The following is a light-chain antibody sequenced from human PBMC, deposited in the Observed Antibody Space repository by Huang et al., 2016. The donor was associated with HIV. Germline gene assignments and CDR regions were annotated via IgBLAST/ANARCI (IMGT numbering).Light chain of an antibody. CDR1: QDITTY. CDR3: QQVNSYPLT. Sequence: IQLTQSPSSLSAFVGDRVTITCRASQDITTYLAWYQQKPGKAPNLLIYSASTLQTGVPSRFSGSGSGTNFTLTVSSLQPEDFGTYYYQQVNSYPLTFGGGTKVEIK. V-gene: IGKV1-9*01. J-gene: IGKJ4*01. CDR2: SAS.